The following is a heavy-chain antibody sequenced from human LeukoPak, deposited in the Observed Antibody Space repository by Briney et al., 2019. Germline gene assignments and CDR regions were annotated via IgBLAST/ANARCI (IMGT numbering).Heavy chain of an antibody. Sequence: ASVKVSCKASGYTFTGYYIHWVRQAPGQGLEWMGWINPNSGGTNYAQKFQGRVTMTRDTSISTAYMDLKRLRSDDTAVYYFARGIAMDFYDTSGYYGTDAFDVWGQGTMVTVSS. J-gene: IGHJ3*01. CDR3: ARGIAMDFYDTSGYYGTDAFDV. V-gene: IGHV1-2*02. CDR1: GYTFTGYY. D-gene: IGHD3-22*01. CDR2: INPNSGGT.